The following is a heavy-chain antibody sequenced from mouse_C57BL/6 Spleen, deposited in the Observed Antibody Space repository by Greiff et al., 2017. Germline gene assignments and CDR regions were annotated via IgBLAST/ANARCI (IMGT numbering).Heavy chain of an antibody. J-gene: IGHJ3*01. Sequence: EVNVVESGGDLVKPGGSLKLSCAASGFTFSSYGMSWVRQTPDKRLEWVATISSGGSYTYYPDSVKGRFTISRDNAKNTLYLQMSSLKSEDTAMYYCARQYYDYDGAWFAYWGQGTLVTVSA. D-gene: IGHD2-4*01. CDR1: GFTFSSYG. V-gene: IGHV5-6*01. CDR2: ISSGGSYT. CDR3: ARQYYDYDGAWFAY.